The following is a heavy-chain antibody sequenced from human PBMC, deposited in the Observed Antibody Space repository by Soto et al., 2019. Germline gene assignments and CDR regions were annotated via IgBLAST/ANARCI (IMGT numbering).Heavy chain of an antibody. D-gene: IGHD3-22*01. J-gene: IGHJ5*02. CDR2: IYWDDDK. Sequence: SGPTLVNPTQTLTLTCTFSGFPLSTSGVGVGWIRQPPGKALEWLALIYWDDDKRYSPSLKSRLTITKDTSKNQVVLTMTNMDPVDTATYYCVHRQDKYYDSSGYYDWFDPWGQGTLVTVSS. CDR1: GFPLSTSGVG. V-gene: IGHV2-5*02. CDR3: VHRQDKYYDSSGYYDWFDP.